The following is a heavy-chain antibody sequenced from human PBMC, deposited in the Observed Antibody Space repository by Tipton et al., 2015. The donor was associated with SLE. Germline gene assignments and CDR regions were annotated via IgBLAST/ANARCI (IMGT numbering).Heavy chain of an antibody. Sequence: LRLSCTVSGGSIRSYYWSWIRQPPGKGLESIGYIYSSGSSNYNPSLKSRVTISVDTSKNQFSLKLSSVTAADTAVYYCARMRTGGGQIYCCQFMGVWGKGTTVTVSS. V-gene: IGHV4-59*01. J-gene: IGHJ6*03. D-gene: IGHD2-21*02. CDR1: GGSIRSYY. CDR2: IYSSGSS. CDR3: ARMRTGGGQIYCCQFMGV.